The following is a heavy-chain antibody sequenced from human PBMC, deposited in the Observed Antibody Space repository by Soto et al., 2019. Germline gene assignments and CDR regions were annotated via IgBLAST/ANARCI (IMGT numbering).Heavy chain of an antibody. V-gene: IGHV3-7*04. D-gene: IGHD2-21*01. CDR2: IKQDGSEK. Sequence: WRLLRLCWGAAGCTCVNFGVSWVRQAPGKGLEWVANIKQDGSEKYYVDSVKGRFTISRDNAKNSLYLQMNSLRAEDTAVYYCARDVVEMATHFDYWGQGTLVTVSS. J-gene: IGHJ4*02. CDR3: ARDVVEMATHFDY. CDR1: GCTCVNFG.